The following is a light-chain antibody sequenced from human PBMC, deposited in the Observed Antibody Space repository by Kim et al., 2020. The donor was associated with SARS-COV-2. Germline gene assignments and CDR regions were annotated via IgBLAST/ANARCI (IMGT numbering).Light chain of an antibody. CDR3: TSYTSSGTWV. CDR1: STDIGDYDY. CDR2: EVS. Sequence: QSALTQPASVSGSPGQSLTISCTGTSTDIGDYDYVSWYQQHPDKAPKLMIYEVSNRPSGVSSRFSASKSGNTASLTISGLQAVDEADYYCTSYTSSGTWVFGGGTQLTVL. J-gene: IGLJ3*02. V-gene: IGLV2-14*01.